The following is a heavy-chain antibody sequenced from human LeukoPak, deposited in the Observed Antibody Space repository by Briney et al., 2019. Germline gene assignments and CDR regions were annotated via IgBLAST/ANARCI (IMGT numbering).Heavy chain of an antibody. Sequence: PGRSLRLSCAASGFTFDDYAMHWVRQAPGKGLEWVSGISWNSGSIGYADSVKGRFTISRDNAKNSLYLQMNSLRAEDTALYYCAKPNNLFDFWSESYLDYWGQGTLVTVSS. V-gene: IGHV3-9*01. CDR2: ISWNSGSI. D-gene: IGHD3-3*01. CDR3: AKPNNLFDFWSESYLDY. J-gene: IGHJ4*02. CDR1: GFTFDDYA.